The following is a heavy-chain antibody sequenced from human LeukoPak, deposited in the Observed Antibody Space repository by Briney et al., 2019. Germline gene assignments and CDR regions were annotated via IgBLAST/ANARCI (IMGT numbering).Heavy chain of an antibody. CDR3: AKNRWAARIIIDAFDI. J-gene: IGHJ3*02. D-gene: IGHD6-6*01. V-gene: IGHV3-23*01. CDR2: ISGNGGST. CDR1: GFTFSSYV. Sequence: GGSLRLSCAASGFTFSSYVMSWVRQAPGKGLEWVSSISGNGGSTYYAVSVQGRFTISRDNSKNTLYLQMNSLKVEDTAVYYCAKNRWAARIIIDAFDIWGQGTMVTVSS.